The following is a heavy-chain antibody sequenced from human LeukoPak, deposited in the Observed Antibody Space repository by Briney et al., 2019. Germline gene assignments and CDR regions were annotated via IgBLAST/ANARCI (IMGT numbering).Heavy chain of an antibody. CDR3: ANDAGHAFSF. CDR2: IYSDGSST. Sequence: PGGSLRLSCAASGFTFSTAWMHWVRQAPGKGLVWVSRIYSDGSSTTYADSVKGRFTISRDNAKNTLYVQMNSLRIDDTALYHFANDAGHAFSFWGRGTMVTVSS. D-gene: IGHD3-3*01. J-gene: IGHJ3*01. CDR1: GFTFSTAW. V-gene: IGHV3-74*01.